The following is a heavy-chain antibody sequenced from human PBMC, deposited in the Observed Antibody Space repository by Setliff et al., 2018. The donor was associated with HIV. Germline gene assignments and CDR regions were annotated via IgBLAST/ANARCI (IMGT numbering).Heavy chain of an antibody. D-gene: IGHD3-16*01. CDR2: INPSDGIP. V-gene: IGHV1-46*01. CDR3: TRAFPPMIPAAFDI. J-gene: IGHJ3*02. Sequence: GASVKVACKGSGFSFSRHYMHWVRHAPGEGLERVAMINPSDGIPSYAQKFQDRVVVTRDTSMSFVYMELSSLLSEDTDVYFCTRAFPPMIPAAFDIWGLGTLVTVSS. CDR1: GFSFSRHY.